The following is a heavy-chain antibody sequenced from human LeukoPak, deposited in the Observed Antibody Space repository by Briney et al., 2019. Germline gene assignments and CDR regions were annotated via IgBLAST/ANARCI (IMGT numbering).Heavy chain of an antibody. CDR3: ARGGPSVESGKNFDY. J-gene: IGHJ4*02. D-gene: IGHD1-26*01. Sequence: GGSLRLSCAASGFTFSYYSMNWVRQAPGKGLEWVSYISTSSNTIHYADSVKGRFTISRDNAKNSLYLQMNSLRDEDTAVYFRARGGPSVESGKNFDYWGQGTLVTVSS. CDR1: GFTFSYYS. V-gene: IGHV3-48*02. CDR2: ISTSSNTI.